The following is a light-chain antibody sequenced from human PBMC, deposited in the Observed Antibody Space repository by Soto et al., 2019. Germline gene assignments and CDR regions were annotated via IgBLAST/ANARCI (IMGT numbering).Light chain of an antibody. CDR3: QQSGSSRVT. Sequence: DIVLTQSPGTLSLFPWEGATISWRASQSVSSNYLAWYQQKPGQAPRLLIYGVSNRATGIPDRFSGSGSGTDFTLTISSLLPEDFAVYYCQQSGSSRVTFGGGTKVDIK. V-gene: IGKV3-20*01. J-gene: IGKJ4*01. CDR2: GVS. CDR1: QSVSSNY.